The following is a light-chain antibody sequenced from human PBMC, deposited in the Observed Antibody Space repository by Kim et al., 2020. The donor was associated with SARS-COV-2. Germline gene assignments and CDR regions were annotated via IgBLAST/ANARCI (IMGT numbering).Light chain of an antibody. CDR3: GADHGSGSNFVYV. CDR2: VGTGGIVG. J-gene: IGLJ1*01. V-gene: IGLV9-49*01. Sequence: CNLSSGYSNYKVDWYQQRPGKGPRFVMRVGTGGIVGSKGDGIPDRFSVLGSGLNRYLTIKNIQEEDESDYHCGADHGSGSNFVYVFGTGTKVHRP. CDR1: SGYSNYK.